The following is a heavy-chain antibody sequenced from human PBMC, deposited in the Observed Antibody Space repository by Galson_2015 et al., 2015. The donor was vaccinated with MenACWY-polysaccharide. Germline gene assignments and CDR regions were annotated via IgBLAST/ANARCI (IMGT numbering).Heavy chain of an antibody. D-gene: IGHD1-26*01. CDR2: VNQDGGVK. J-gene: IGHJ4*02. CDR3: ARTRIVGAHWFDY. Sequence: SLRLSCAASGFTFSNFWMSWVRQVPGEGLEWVASVNQDGGVKYYVDSVKGRFTVSRGNAKNSLYLQMNSLRAEDTTVYFCARTRIVGAHWFDYWGQGTLVTVSS. V-gene: IGHV3-7*01. CDR1: GFTFSNFW.